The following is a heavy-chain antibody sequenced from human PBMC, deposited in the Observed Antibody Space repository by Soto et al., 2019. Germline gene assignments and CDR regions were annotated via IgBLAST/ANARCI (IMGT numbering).Heavy chain of an antibody. J-gene: IGHJ4*02. D-gene: IGHD3-22*01. CDR1: GFTFSSYW. CDR3: VRGASSGYYRIDY. V-gene: IGHV3-74*01. CDR2: ISPDGKNT. Sequence: PGGSLRLSCAASGFTFSSYWMHWVRQVPGKGLVWVSRISPDGKNTNYADSVKGRFTISRDSAKNTVFLQMNSLRVEDMAVYYCVRGASSGYYRIDYWGQGALVTVSS.